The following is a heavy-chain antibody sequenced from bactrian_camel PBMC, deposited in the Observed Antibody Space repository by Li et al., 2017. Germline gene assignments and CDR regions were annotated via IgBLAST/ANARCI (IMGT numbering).Heavy chain of an antibody. CDR1: GFVFRAYD. CDR2: ILRSGSGA. J-gene: IGHJ7*01. V-gene: IGHV3S40*01. Sequence: VQLVESGGGLVQPGGSLNLSCFASGFVFRAYDMSWVRQAPGKGLECVATILRSGSGAHYPDSGEGRFTISRDNAKNTLYLQLNSLKTEDTAMYYCARDPNTEDWLRTVVAGGLYYGLDSWGKGTQVTVS. D-gene: IGHD6*01.